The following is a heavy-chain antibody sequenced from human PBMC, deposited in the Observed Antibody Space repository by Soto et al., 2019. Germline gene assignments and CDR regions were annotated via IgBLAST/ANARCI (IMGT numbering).Heavy chain of an antibody. CDR2: IWYDGSNK. Sequence: GGSLRLSCAASGFTFSSYGMHWVRQAPGKGLEWVAVIWYDGSNKYYADSVKGRFTISRDNSKNTLYLQMNSLRAEDTAVYYCSKYVGAYSRWYYYYLEVWGEGNTVSVS. J-gene: IGHJ6*03. CDR1: GFTFSSYG. CDR3: SKYVGAYSRWYYYYLEV. V-gene: IGHV3-33*06. D-gene: IGHD3-10*01.